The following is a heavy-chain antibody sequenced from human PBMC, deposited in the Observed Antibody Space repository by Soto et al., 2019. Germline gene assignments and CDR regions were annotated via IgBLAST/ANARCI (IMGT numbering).Heavy chain of an antibody. J-gene: IGHJ4*02. CDR1: GGTFSNFV. Sequence: ASVTISCTASGGTFSNFVISWVRQAPGHGLEWMGGNIPIFGTANYAQKFQGRVTIIADESTGTTYMELTSLRSEDTAVYYCARAPILVGETTYENYFDYWGQGTRVTVSS. CDR2: NIPIFGTA. D-gene: IGHD2-21*01. V-gene: IGHV1-69*01. CDR3: ARAPILVGETTYENYFDY.